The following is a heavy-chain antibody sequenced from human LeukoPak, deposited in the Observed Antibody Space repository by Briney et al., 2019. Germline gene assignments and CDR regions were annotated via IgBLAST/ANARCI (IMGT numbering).Heavy chain of an antibody. J-gene: IGHJ4*02. CDR3: AKAPVTTCSGAYCYPFDY. V-gene: IGHV3-23*01. CDR2: ISVSGNT. CDR1: GFTLSSYA. D-gene: IGHD2-21*01. Sequence: GGSLRLSCAASGFTLSSYAMSWVRQAPGKGLEWVSAISVSGNTYHADSVKGRFTISRGSSKNTLYLQMNRLRAEDAAVYYCAKAPVTTCSGAYCYPFDYWGQGTLVTVSS.